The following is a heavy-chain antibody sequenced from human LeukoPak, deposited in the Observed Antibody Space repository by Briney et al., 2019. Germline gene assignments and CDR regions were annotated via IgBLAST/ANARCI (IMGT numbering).Heavy chain of an antibody. J-gene: IGHJ4*02. CDR1: VFTFSSYS. CDR2: ISSSSSYI. V-gene: IGHV3-21*01. D-gene: IGHD3-10*01. CDR3: ARPQSSGSHYFDY. Sequence: GGSLRLSCAASVFTFSSYSMNGVRQAPGKGLEGVSSISSSSSYIYYADSVKGRFTISRDNAKNSLYLQMNSLRAEDTAVYYCARPQSSGSHYFDYWGQGTLVTVSS.